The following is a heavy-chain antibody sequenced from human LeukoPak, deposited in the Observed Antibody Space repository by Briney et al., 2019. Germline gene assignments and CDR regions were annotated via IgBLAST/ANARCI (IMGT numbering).Heavy chain of an antibody. V-gene: IGHV3-33*01. CDR2: VWYDGSNI. Sequence: GGSLRLSCAASGLTFSTYGMHWARQATGKGLEWVAVVWYDGSNIHYADSVKGRFTISRDNSKSTLYLQMNSLRDEDTAVYYCARAAVLDFWGQGTLVTVSS. CDR3: ARAAVLDF. J-gene: IGHJ4*02. D-gene: IGHD6-6*01. CDR1: GLTFSTYG.